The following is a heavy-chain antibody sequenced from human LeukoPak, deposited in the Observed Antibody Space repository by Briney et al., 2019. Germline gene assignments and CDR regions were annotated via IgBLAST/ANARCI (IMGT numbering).Heavy chain of an antibody. Sequence: PGGSLRLSCAASGFTFSNAWMSWVRQAPGKGLEWVGRIGSKTNGGTTVYAAPVQGRFTISRDDSKNTLSLQMNSLKTEDTAVYYCAKGGPDTSSWTRFDYWGHGTLVTVSS. CDR1: GFTFSNAW. D-gene: IGHD3/OR15-3a*01. V-gene: IGHV3-15*04. CDR2: IGSKTNGGTT. J-gene: IGHJ4*01. CDR3: AKGGPDTSSWTRFDY.